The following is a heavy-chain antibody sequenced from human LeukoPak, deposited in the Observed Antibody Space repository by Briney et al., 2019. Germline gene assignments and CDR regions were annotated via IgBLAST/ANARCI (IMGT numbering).Heavy chain of an antibody. Sequence: ASVKVSCKASGGTFSSYAISWVRQAPGQGLEWMGGIIPIFGTANYALKFQGRVTITADKSTSTAYMKLSSLRSEDTAVYYCARVAAGGPDYWGQGTLVTVSS. D-gene: IGHD6-13*01. J-gene: IGHJ4*02. CDR3: ARVAAGGPDY. CDR1: GGTFSSYA. CDR2: IIPIFGTA. V-gene: IGHV1-69*06.